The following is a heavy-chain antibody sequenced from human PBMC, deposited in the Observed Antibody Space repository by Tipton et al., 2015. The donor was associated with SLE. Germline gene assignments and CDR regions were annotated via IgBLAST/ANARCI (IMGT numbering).Heavy chain of an antibody. D-gene: IGHD3-3*01. CDR3: ARVGILEWLLFDY. CDR1: GYSISSGYY. J-gene: IGHJ4*02. CDR2: IYHSGST. Sequence: TLSLTCAVSGYSISSGYYWGWIRQPPGKGLGWIGGIYHSGSTYYNPSLKSRVTISVETSKNQFSLKLSSVTAADTAVDYCARVGILEWLLFDYWGQGTLVTVSS. V-gene: IGHV4-38-2*01.